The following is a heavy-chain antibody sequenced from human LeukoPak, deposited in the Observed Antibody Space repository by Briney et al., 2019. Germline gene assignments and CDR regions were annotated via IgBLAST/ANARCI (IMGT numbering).Heavy chain of an antibody. CDR1: GFTFSSYW. D-gene: IGHD2-15*01. Sequence: GGSLRLSCVASGFTFSSYWMHWVRQAPGKGLVWVSRINSDGRSTSYADSVKGRFTISRDNAKSTLYLQMSSLRAEDTAVYYCARDQLYCSGGYCYFDYWGQGTLVTVPS. CDR2: INSDGRST. CDR3: ARDQLYCSGGYCYFDY. J-gene: IGHJ4*02. V-gene: IGHV3-74*01.